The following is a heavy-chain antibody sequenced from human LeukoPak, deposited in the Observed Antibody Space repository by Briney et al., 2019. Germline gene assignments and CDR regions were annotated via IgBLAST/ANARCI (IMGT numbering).Heavy chain of an antibody. D-gene: IGHD6-13*01. V-gene: IGHV4-59*01. CDR1: GGSISSYY. CDR3: ARGVYIAAAQYGY. J-gene: IGHJ4*02. Sequence: PSETLSLTCTVSGGSISSYYWSWLRQPPGKGLEWIGYVYYSGTTNYNPSLKSRVTISVDTSKNQFSLKLSSVTAADTAVYYCARGVYIAAAQYGYWGQGTLVTVSS. CDR2: VYYSGTT.